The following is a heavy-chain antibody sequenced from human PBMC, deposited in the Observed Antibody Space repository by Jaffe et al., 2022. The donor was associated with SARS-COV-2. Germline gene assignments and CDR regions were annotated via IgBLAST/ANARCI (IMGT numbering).Heavy chain of an antibody. CDR2: ITTSSGDP. CDR1: GYIFTKYA. D-gene: IGHD1-26*01. CDR3: ARVWGGYTTDS. J-gene: IGHJ4*02. V-gene: IGHV7-4-1*02. Sequence: QVQLVQSGSEFKEPGASVKVSCKASGYIFTKYALNWVRQAPGQGLEWMGWITTSSGDPKYARGFTGRFVFSFDTSISTAYLQISGLQTDDTAVYYCARVWGGYTTDSWGQGTLVAVSS.